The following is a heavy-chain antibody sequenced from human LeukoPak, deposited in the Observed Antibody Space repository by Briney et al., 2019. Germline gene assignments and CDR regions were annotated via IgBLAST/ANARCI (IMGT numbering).Heavy chain of an antibody. CDR3: ARXDSXXXYNDY. Sequence: SGGSLRLSCAASGFTFSSYWMHWVRQAPGKGLVWVSRINTDGSSTSYADSVKGRFTISRDNAKNTLYLQMNSLRAEDTAVYYXARXDSXXXYNDYWGQGTLVTVSS. CDR1: GFTFSSYW. D-gene: IGHD1-26*01. J-gene: IGHJ4*02. V-gene: IGHV3-74*01. CDR2: INTDGSST.